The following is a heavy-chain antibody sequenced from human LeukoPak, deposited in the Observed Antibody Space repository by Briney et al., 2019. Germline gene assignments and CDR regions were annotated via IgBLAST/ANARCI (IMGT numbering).Heavy chain of an antibody. CDR2: MSYDGTNK. CDR3: AKDVERLDYFDY. J-gene: IGHJ4*02. V-gene: IGHV3-30*18. Sequence: AESLRLSCAAPGFTFSSYCMHSVRQAPRKGQVSVAVMSYDGTNKYYADSVKGRFTISRDNSKNTLYLQMNSLRAEDTAVYYCAKDVERLDYFDYWGQGTLVTVSS. CDR1: GFTFSSYC. D-gene: IGHD3-9*01.